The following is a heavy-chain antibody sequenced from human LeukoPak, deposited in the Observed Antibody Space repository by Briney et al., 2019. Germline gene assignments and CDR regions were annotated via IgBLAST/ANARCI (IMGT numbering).Heavy chain of an antibody. V-gene: IGHV3-15*01. CDR2: LKSKSDGGTT. CDR1: GLTFSKTW. J-gene: IGHJ4*02. Sequence: GGSLRLSCVVSGLTFSKTWMSWVRQAPGKGLEWLGRLKSKSDGGTTDYVASVKGRFTISRDDSKDTVYLQMNSLRAEDTAVYYCARKGRNFDYWGQGTLVTVSS. CDR3: ARKGRNFDY.